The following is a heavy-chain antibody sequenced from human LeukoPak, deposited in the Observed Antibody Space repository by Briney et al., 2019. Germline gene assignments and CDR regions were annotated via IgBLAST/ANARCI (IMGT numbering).Heavy chain of an antibody. D-gene: IGHD3-3*01. V-gene: IGHV1-2*06. Sequence: ASVKVSCEASGYTFTGYYMHWVRQAPGQGLEWMGRINPNSGGTNYAQKFQGRVTMTRDTSINTAYMELSRLRSDDTAVYYCARGSYYDFWSGYYMFDPWGQGTLVTVSS. CDR1: GYTFTGYY. J-gene: IGHJ5*02. CDR3: ARGSYYDFWSGYYMFDP. CDR2: INPNSGGT.